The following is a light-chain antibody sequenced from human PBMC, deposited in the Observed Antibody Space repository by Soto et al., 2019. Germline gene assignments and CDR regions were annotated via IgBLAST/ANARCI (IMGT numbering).Light chain of an antibody. J-gene: IGKJ5*01. V-gene: IGKV3-20*01. CDR1: QTVSSSY. CDR3: QRYGSSPTPIT. Sequence: VLTQSPGTLSLSPVERATLSCRASQTVSSSYLAWYQQKAVQAPRLLLYGASSRATCVPDRSSGSGCGKDFTLTISTLEPEDSAEYYCQRYGSSPTPITFGQGTRLEIK. CDR2: GAS.